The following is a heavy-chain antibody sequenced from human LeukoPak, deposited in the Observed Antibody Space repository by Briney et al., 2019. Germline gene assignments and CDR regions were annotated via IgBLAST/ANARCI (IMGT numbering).Heavy chain of an antibody. D-gene: IGHD4-17*01. CDR2: ISGSGGST. J-gene: IGHJ4*02. CDR1: GFTFSSYA. Sequence: GGSLRLSCAASGFTFSSYAMSWVRQAPGKGLEWVSAISGSGGSTYYADTVKGRFTISRDNSKKTLYLQMSSLRAEDTAVYYCAKARSNGDAFDYWGQGTLVTVSS. V-gene: IGHV3-23*01. CDR3: AKARSNGDAFDY.